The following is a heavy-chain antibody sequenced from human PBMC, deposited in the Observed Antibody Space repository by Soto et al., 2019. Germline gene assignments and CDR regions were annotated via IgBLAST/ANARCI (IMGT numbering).Heavy chain of an antibody. J-gene: IGHJ3*02. D-gene: IGHD4-17*01. CDR3: ARLVYGDYGVGAFDI. CDR2: IYYSGST. CDR1: GGSISSYY. V-gene: IGHV4-59*08. Sequence: QVQLQESGPGLVKPSETLSLTCTVSGGSISSYYWSWIRQPPGKGLEWIGYIYYSGSTNYNPPLKSRVTISVDTSKNQFSLKLSSVTAADTAVYYCARLVYGDYGVGAFDIWGQGTMVTVSS.